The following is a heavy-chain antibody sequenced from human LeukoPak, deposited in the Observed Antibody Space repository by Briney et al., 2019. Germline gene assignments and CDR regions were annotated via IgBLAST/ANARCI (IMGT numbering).Heavy chain of an antibody. J-gene: IGHJ4*02. CDR2: MYYTGSA. CDR3: ARQDGVVTAIPLIFFDY. D-gene: IGHD2-21*02. Sequence: PSETLSLTCTVSGGSISSGGYCWSWIRQHPGKGLEWIGYMYYTGSASYYPSLKSRVTISVDTSKNQFSLKLSSVTAADTAVYYCARQDGVVTAIPLIFFDYWGQGTLVTVSS. CDR1: GGSISSGGYC. V-gene: IGHV4-31*03.